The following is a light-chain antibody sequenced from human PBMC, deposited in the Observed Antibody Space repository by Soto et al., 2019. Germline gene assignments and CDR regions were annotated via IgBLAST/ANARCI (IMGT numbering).Light chain of an antibody. CDR3: QQYGNSPIT. Sequence: ENVLMQSPDTLSLSPGSTSTLSCGARHYVSASSIAWYQQEVGLAPRLXMHGASSRPTGVPDRFVGRGSGTDFSLTINRLEPEDFAVYYCQQYGNSPITFGQGTRLEIK. V-gene: IGKV3-20*01. J-gene: IGKJ5*01. CDR2: GAS. CDR1: HYVSASS.